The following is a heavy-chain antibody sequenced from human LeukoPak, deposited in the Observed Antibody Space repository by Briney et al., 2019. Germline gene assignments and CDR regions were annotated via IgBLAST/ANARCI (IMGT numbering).Heavy chain of an antibody. V-gene: IGHV1-46*01. CDR3: ARDGLGSSSHYYYYYMDV. Sequence: GASVKVSCKASGYTFTSCYMHWVRQAPGQGLEWMGIINPSGGSTSYAQKFQGRVTMTRDMSTSTVYMELSSLRSEDTAVYYCARDGLGSSSHYYYYYMDVWGKGTTVTVSS. CDR1: GYTFTSCY. CDR2: INPSGGST. D-gene: IGHD6-6*01. J-gene: IGHJ6*03.